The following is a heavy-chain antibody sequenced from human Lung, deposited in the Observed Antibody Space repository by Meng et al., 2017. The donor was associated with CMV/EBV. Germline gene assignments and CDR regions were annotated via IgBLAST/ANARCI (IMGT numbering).Heavy chain of an antibody. CDR1: GFMFSNNW. D-gene: IGHD2-2*01. Sequence: GGSLRLSCEASGFMFSNNWMSWVRQAPGKGLEWVANINQGGNEKYHVDSVRGRFTISRDNGNKSLSLQMNSLRVEDTALYYCATTSNGFFYSWGQGDLVTVSS. CDR2: INQGGNEK. V-gene: IGHV3-7*01. J-gene: IGHJ4*02. CDR3: ATTSNGFFYS.